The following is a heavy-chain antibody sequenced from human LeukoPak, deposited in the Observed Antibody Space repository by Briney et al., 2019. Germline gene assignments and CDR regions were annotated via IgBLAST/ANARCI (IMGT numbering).Heavy chain of an antibody. V-gene: IGHV4-34*01. D-gene: IGHD2/OR15-2a*01. J-gene: IGHJ6*04. CDR3: ARESLLLAHHVDV. CDR2: IYHSGST. Sequence: SETLSLTCAVYGGSFSGYYWSWIRQPPGKGLEWIGYIYHSGSTYYNPSLKSRVTISVDTSKNQFSLKLSSVTAADTAVYYCARESLLLAHHVDVWGRGTTVTVSS. CDR1: GGSFSGYY.